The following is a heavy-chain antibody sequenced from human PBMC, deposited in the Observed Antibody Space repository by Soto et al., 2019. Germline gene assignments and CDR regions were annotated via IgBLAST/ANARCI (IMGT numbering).Heavy chain of an antibody. CDR2: IDPSDSYT. CDR3: GSGRGYSFGYYYYEGMDI. Sequence: GESLKISCKGSGYSFTSYWISWVRQMPGKGLEWMGRIDPSDSYTNYSPSFQGHVTISADKSISTAYLQWSSLKASDTAMYSCGSGRGYSFGYYYYEGMDICCQVTTVTVSS. V-gene: IGHV5-10-1*01. J-gene: IGHJ6*02. D-gene: IGHD5-18*01. CDR1: GYSFTSYW.